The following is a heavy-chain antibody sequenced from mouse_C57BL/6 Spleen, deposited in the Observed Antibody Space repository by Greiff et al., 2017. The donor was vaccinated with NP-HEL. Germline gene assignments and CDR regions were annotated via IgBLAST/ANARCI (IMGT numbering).Heavy chain of an antibody. J-gene: IGHJ1*03. V-gene: IGHV1-72*01. CDR2: IDPNSGGT. D-gene: IGHD1-1*01. CDR1: GYTFTSYW. Sequence: VKLQQPGAELVKPGASVKLSCKASGYTFTSYWMHWVKQRPGRGLEWIGRIDPNSGGTKYHEKFQSKATLTVDKPSSTAYMQLSSLTSEDSAVYYCARSVHYGSEWYFDVWGTGTTVTVSS. CDR3: ARSVHYGSEWYFDV.